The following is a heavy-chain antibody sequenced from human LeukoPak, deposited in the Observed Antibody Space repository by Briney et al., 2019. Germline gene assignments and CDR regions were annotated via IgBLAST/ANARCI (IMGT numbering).Heavy chain of an antibody. V-gene: IGHV1-69*13. D-gene: IGHD5-24*01. Sequence: SVKVSCKASGGAFSSYAISWVRQAPGQGLEWMGGIIPIFGTANYAQKFQGRVTITADESTSTAYMELSSLRSEDTAVYYCARRDGYKGAFDIWGQGTMVTVSS. J-gene: IGHJ3*02. CDR3: ARRDGYKGAFDI. CDR2: IIPIFGTA. CDR1: GGAFSSYA.